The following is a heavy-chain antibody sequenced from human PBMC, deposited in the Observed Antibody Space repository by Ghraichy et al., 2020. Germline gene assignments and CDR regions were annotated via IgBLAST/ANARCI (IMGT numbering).Heavy chain of an antibody. J-gene: IGHJ4*02. CDR2: IGSNSGTI. D-gene: IGHD3-16*01. CDR3: ARSHYGGGVLDY. CDR1: GFTFDDYA. V-gene: IGHV3-9*01. Sequence: GGSLRLSCAASGFTFDDYAMHWVRQAPGKGLEWVSGIGSNSGTIGYADSVKGRFTISRDNAKNSLYLQMNSLRAEDTALYYCARSHYGGGVLDYWGQGTLVTVSS.